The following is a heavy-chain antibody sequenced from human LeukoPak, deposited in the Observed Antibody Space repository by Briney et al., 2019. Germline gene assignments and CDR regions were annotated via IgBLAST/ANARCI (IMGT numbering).Heavy chain of an antibody. CDR1: GYTFTSSY. J-gene: IGHJ3*02. Sequence: GASVKVSCKASGYTFTSSYMHWVRQAPGQGLEWMGIINPSGGSTIYAQKFQGRVTMTEDTSTDTAYMELSSLRSEDTAVYYCATASWREGHGGAFDIWGQGTMVTVSS. D-gene: IGHD6-13*01. V-gene: IGHV1-46*01. CDR2: INPSGGST. CDR3: ATASWREGHGGAFDI.